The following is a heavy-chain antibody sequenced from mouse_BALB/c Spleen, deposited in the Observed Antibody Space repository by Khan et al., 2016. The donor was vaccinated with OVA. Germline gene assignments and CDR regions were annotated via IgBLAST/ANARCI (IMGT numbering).Heavy chain of an antibody. D-gene: IGHD1-1*01. J-gene: IGHJ3*01. CDR3: ARPYYGSAWFAY. Sequence: VQLQESGPGLVAPSQSLSITCTASGFSLTNYGVHWVRQPPREGLEWLGVIWAGGSTNYNSALMSRLSISKDNSKSQVFLKMNSLQTNDTAMYYCARPYYGSAWFAYWGQGTLVTVSA. CDR2: IWAGGST. CDR1: GFSLTNYG. V-gene: IGHV2-9*02.